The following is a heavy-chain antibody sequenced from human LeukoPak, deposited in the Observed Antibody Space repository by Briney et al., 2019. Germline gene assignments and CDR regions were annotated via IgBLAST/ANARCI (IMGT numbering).Heavy chain of an antibody. D-gene: IGHD7-27*01. V-gene: IGHV4-30-2*01. CDR2: IYQSGNT. CDR3: ARGSISTGDDY. CDR1: GDSVTSGGYY. J-gene: IGHJ4*02. Sequence: SETLSLTCIVSGDSVTSGGYYWSWVRQPPGKGLEWIGYIYQSGNTLYNPSLRSRLTMSIDKSKNAMSLTLTSVTGADTAFYYCARGSISTGDDYWGQGTLVTVSS.